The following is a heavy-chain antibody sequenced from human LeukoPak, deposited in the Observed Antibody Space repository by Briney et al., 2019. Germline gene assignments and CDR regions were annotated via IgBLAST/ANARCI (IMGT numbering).Heavy chain of an antibody. D-gene: IGHD5-18*01. CDR2: INPDGNKK. Sequence: GGSLRLSCAVSGRTFSCSWMDWVRQAPGKGLEWVASINPDGNKKYSAESVKGRFTISRDNAENSLYLQMNSLRVEDTAFYYCARDLAYSRLDYWGQGMLVTVSS. J-gene: IGHJ4*02. CDR1: GRTFSCSW. V-gene: IGHV3-7*01. CDR3: ARDLAYSRLDY.